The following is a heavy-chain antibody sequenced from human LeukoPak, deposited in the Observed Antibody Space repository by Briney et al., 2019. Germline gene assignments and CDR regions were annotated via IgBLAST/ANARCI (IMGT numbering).Heavy chain of an antibody. D-gene: IGHD3-22*01. V-gene: IGHV4-31*03. CDR1: GGSISSGGYY. CDR3: ARGVPTYYYDSSGARTLDY. J-gene: IGHJ4*02. CDR2: IYYSGST. Sequence: SQTLSLTCTVSGGSISSGGYYWSWIRQHPGKRLEWIGYIYYSGSTYYNPSLKSRVTISVDTSKNQFSLKLSSVTAADTAVYYCARGVPTYYYDSSGARTLDYWGQGTLVTVSS.